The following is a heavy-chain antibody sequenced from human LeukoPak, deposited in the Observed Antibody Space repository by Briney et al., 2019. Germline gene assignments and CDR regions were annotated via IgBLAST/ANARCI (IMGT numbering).Heavy chain of an antibody. CDR2: IKQDGSEK. CDR1: GFTFSSYW. J-gene: IGHJ4*02. CDR3: ARSPSTIFGVVISSEGYFDY. V-gene: IGHV3-7*01. D-gene: IGHD3-3*01. Sequence: PGGSLRLSCAASGFTFSSYWMSWVRQAPGKGLEWVANIKQDGSEKYYVDSVKGRFTISRDNAKNPLYLQMNSLRAEDTAVYYCARSPSTIFGVVISSEGYFDYWGQGTLVTVSS.